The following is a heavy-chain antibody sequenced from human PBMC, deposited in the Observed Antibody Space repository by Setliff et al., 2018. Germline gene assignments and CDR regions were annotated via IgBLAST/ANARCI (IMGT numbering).Heavy chain of an antibody. CDR3: ARDGVYYAMDV. J-gene: IGHJ6*02. Sequence: LSLTCTVSGGSISSYYWSWIRQPPGKGLEWVANINQDGSGKYYVDSVKGRFTISRDNAKNSLFLQMNSLRAEDSAVYYCARDGVYYAMDVWGQGTTVTVSS. CDR1: GGSISSYY. CDR2: INQDGSGK. V-gene: IGHV3-7*01.